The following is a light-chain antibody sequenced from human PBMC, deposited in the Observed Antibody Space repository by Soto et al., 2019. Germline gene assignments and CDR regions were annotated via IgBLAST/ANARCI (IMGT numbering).Light chain of an antibody. Sequence: DIQMSQSPSTLSASVGDRVRITCRATQSISASLAWYQQKPGEAPTLLIYDASSLESGVPSRFSGGGSETEFTLTISSLQPDDVATYYCQHYDEYPWTFGQGTKVDIK. CDR1: QSISAS. J-gene: IGKJ1*01. CDR3: QHYDEYPWT. V-gene: IGKV1-5*01. CDR2: DAS.